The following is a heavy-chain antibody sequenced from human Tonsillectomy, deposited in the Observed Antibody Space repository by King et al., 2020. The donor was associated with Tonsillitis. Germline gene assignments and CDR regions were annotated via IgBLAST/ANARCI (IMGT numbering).Heavy chain of an antibody. CDR1: GFTFSSYG. J-gene: IGHJ4*02. D-gene: IGHD3-10*01. V-gene: IGHV3-30*02. Sequence: VQLVESGGGVVQPGGSLRLSCAASGFTFSSYGMHWVRQAPGKGLEWVAFIRYDGSNKYYADSVKGRFTISRDNSKNTLYLKMNSLRAEDTAVYYCAKDSNVLLWFGELSPDYWGQGTLVTVSS. CDR3: AKDSNVLLWFGELSPDY. CDR2: IRYDGSNK.